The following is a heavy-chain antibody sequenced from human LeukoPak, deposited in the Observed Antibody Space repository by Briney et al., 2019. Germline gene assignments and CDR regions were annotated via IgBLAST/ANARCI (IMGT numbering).Heavy chain of an antibody. CDR1: GFTFSSYS. D-gene: IGHD3-16*01. J-gene: IGHJ3*02. V-gene: IGHV3-21*01. CDR2: ISTSSSYI. Sequence: GGSLRLSCAASGFTFSSYSMNWVRQAPGKGLEWVSSISTSSSYIYYADSVKGRFTISRDNAKNSLYLQMNSLRAEDTAEYYCARDEVGAFDIWGQGTMVTVSS. CDR3: ARDEVGAFDI.